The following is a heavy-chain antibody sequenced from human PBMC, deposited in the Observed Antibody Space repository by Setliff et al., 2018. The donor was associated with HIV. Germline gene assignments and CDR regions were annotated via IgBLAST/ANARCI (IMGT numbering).Heavy chain of an antibody. V-gene: IGHV4-38-2*01. CDR2: VYYSGST. D-gene: IGHD2-2*01. CDR3: SRVRLRVPPSIFDY. J-gene: IGHJ4*02. CDR1: GYSLTSGYY. Sequence: SETLSLTCGVSGYSLTSGYYWSWIRQPPGKGLEWIGSVYYSGSTNYNPSLKSRITISLDTSKSQFSLKLGSVTAADTAVYFCSRVRLRVPPSIFDYWGQGALVTVSS.